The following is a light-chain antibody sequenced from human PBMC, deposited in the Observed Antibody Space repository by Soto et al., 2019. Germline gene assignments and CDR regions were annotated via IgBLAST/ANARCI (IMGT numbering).Light chain of an antibody. J-gene: IGKJ1*01. V-gene: IGKV3-15*01. CDR2: GAS. CDR1: QSVSSN. Sequence: EIVMTQSPATLSVSPGERATLSCRASQSVSSNLAWYQQKPGQAPRLLIYGASTRATGIPARFSGSGSGTEFTLTLSSRQSEDFAVYYCQQYNNWPRTFGQGTQVEIK. CDR3: QQYNNWPRT.